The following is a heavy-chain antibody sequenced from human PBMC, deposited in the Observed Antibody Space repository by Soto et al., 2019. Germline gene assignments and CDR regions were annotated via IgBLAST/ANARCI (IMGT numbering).Heavy chain of an antibody. CDR3: ATDWDTCSGGSCYSGIYD. J-gene: IGHJ4*02. D-gene: IGHD2-15*01. Sequence: GSLRLSCTASGFTFSNYNMIWVRQAPGKGLEWVSFIRSDSSYTSYADSVKGRFTISRDDPTNSLYLQMNSLRAEDTAVYYCATDWDTCSGGSCYSGIYDWGQGTLVTVSS. CDR2: IRSDSSYT. CDR1: GFTFSNYN. V-gene: IGHV3-21*06.